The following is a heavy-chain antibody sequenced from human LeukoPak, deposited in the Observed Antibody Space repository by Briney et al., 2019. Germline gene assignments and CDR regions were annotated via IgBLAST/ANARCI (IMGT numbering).Heavy chain of an antibody. CDR1: GFTFTTYA. CDR2: ISGSGAGT. V-gene: IGHV3-23*01. J-gene: IGHJ4*02. Sequence: GGSLRLSCAASGFTFTTYAVNWVRQAPGKGLEWVSSISGSGAGTYYADSVKGRFTISRDNSKNTLYLQMNSLRAEDTAVYYCAEDSVTVPGAIDYWGQGTLVTVSS. D-gene: IGHD6-19*01. CDR3: AEDSVTVPGAIDY.